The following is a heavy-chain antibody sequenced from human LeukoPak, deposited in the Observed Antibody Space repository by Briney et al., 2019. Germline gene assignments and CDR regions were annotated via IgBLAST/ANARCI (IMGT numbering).Heavy chain of an antibody. Sequence: ASVKVSCKASGYTLTGYYMHWVRQAPRQGLEWMGWINPNSGGTNYAQKFQGRVTMTRDTSISTAYMELSRLRSDDTAVYYCVREGGNAFDIWGQGTMVTVSS. V-gene: IGHV1-2*02. CDR2: INPNSGGT. CDR3: VREGGNAFDI. CDR1: GYTLTGYY. J-gene: IGHJ3*02. D-gene: IGHD2-15*01.